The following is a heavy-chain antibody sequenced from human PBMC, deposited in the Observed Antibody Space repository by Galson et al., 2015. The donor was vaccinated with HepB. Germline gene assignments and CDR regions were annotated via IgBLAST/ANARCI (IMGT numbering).Heavy chain of an antibody. CDR3: ARGNYSRGGGYYGMDV. Sequence: SVKVSCKASGGTFSSYTISWVRQAPGQGLEWMGRIIPILGIANHAQKFQGRVTITADKSTSTAYMELSSLRSEDTAVYYCARGNYSRGGGYYGMDVWGQGTTVTVSS. CDR2: IIPILGIA. CDR1: GGTFSSYT. J-gene: IGHJ6*02. V-gene: IGHV1-69*02. D-gene: IGHD3-10*02.